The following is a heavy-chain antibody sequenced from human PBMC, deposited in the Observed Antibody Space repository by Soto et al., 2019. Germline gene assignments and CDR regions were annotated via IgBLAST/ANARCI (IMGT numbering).Heavy chain of an antibody. V-gene: IGHV4-31*02. CDR3: ARERSPVRYFDY. CDR2: IYYNGNT. CDR1: GGSISSGGYY. Sequence: NPSETLSLTCTVSGGSISSGGYYWSWIRQHPGKGLEFIGYIYYNGNTYYNPSLKSRVTISIDTSENQFSLKLNSVTAADTAVYFCARERSPVRYFDYWGQGALVTVSS. J-gene: IGHJ4*02.